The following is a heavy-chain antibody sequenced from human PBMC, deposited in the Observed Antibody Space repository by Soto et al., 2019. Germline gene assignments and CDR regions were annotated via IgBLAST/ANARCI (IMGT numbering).Heavy chain of an antibody. CDR2: ISHSGST. CDR1: GGSIITYY. D-gene: IGHD5-18*01. J-gene: IGHJ3*02. V-gene: IGHV4-59*01. Sequence: PSETLSLTCTVSGGSIITYYCIFIRHPPCKGLEWIAYISHSGSTTYNPSLKSRVTISVDTSKNQFSLRLSSVTAADTALYYCARAGYIYGADAFDIWGQGTMVTVSS. CDR3: ARAGYIYGADAFDI.